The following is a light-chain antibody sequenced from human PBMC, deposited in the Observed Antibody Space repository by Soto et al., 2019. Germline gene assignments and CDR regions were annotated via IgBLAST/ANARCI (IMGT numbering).Light chain of an antibody. Sequence: QSVLTQPPSVSGAPGQRVTISCTGSSSNIGAGYEVHWYQQLPRTAPKLLIYGNSNRPSGVPDRFSGSKSGTSASLAITGLHAEDEADSYCQSYDNSVSGMVFGGGTKLTVL. CDR2: GNS. CDR1: SSNIGAGYE. CDR3: QSYDNSVSGMV. J-gene: IGLJ2*01. V-gene: IGLV1-40*01.